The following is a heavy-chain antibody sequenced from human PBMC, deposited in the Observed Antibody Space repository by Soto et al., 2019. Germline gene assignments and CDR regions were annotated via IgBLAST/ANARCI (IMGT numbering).Heavy chain of an antibody. CDR3: ASAAGSGSNDP. V-gene: IGHV3-21*01. J-gene: IGHJ5*02. CDR2: ISSSSSHI. CDR1: GLTFSTYS. D-gene: IGHD3-10*01. Sequence: EVQLMESGGGLVKPGGSLRLSCAASGLTFSTYSMNWVRQAPGKGLEWVSSISSSSSHIYYADSVKGRFTISRDNAKNSLYLQMNSLRAEDTAVYYCASAAGSGSNDPWGQGTLVTVSS.